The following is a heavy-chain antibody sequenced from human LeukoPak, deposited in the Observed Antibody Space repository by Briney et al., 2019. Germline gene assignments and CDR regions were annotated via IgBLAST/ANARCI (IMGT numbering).Heavy chain of an antibody. CDR1: GYTFTGYY. CDR2: INPNSGGT. J-gene: IGHJ4*02. D-gene: IGHD2-15*01. CDR3: ARGYCSGGSCPTFFDY. V-gene: IGHV1-2*06. Sequence: ASVKVSCKASGYTFTGYYMHWVRQAPGQGLEWMGRINPNSGGTNYAQKFQGRVTMTRDTSISTAYMELSRLRSDDTAVYYRARGYCSGGSCPTFFDYWGQGTLVTVSS.